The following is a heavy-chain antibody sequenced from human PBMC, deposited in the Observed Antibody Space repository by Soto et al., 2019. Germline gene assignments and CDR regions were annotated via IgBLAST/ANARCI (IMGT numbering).Heavy chain of an antibody. Sequence: ASVKVSCKASGYTFSDYGISRVRQAPGQGLEWMGWTSAYNGNTNYAQKLQGRVTMTTDTSTSTAYMELRSLRSDDTAVYYCARAAPRYCSSTSCYFDWFDPWGQGTLVTVSS. CDR2: TSAYNGNT. V-gene: IGHV1-18*01. CDR1: GYTFSDYG. CDR3: ARAAPRYCSSTSCYFDWFDP. D-gene: IGHD2-2*01. J-gene: IGHJ5*02.